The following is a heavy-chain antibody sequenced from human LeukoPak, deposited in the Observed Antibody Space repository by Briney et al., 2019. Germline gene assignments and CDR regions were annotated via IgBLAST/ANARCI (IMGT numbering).Heavy chain of an antibody. CDR1: GFTFSSYS. D-gene: IGHD2-2*01. Sequence: GGSLRLSCAASGFTFSSYSTNWVRQAPGKGLEWASSISSSSSYIYYADSVKGRFTISRDNAKNSLYLQMNSLRAEDTAVYYCARGDIVVVPAAKDYGMDVWGQGTTVTVSS. CDR2: ISSSSSYI. V-gene: IGHV3-21*01. J-gene: IGHJ6*02. CDR3: ARGDIVVVPAAKDYGMDV.